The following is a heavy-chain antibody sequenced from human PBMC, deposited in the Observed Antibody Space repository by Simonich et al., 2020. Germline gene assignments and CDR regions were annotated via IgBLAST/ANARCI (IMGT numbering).Heavy chain of an antibody. CDR2: ISYDGSNK. Sequence: VVQPGRSLRLSCAASGFTFSCYAMHWVRQAPGKRRGWVAVISYDGSNKYYADTVKCRFTNTRDNSKNTLYLQMNSLRAEDTAVYYCARGWTIYWYFDLWGRGTLVTVSS. V-gene: IGHV3-30*07. J-gene: IGHJ2*01. CDR3: ARGWTIYWYFDL. CDR1: GFTFSCYA. D-gene: IGHD2-21*01.